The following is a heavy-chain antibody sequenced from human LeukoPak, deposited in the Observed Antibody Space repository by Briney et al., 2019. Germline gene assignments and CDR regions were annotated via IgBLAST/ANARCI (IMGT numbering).Heavy chain of an antibody. D-gene: IGHD3-3*01. CDR2: ISWNGGST. CDR1: GFAFDDYG. Sequence: GGSLRLSCAASGFAFDDYGMSWVRQAPGKGLEWVSGISWNGGSTGYADSLKGRFTISRDNAKNSLYLQMSSLRAEDTALYHCARIDTARFLEWSSFDSWGQGTLVTVSS. CDR3: ARIDTARFLEWSSFDS. J-gene: IGHJ5*01. V-gene: IGHV3-20*01.